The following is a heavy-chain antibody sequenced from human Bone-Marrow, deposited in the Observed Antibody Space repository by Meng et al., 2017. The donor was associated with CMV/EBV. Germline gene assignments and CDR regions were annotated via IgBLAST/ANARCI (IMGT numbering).Heavy chain of an antibody. CDR1: GYTFTSYY. V-gene: IGHV1-46*01. J-gene: IGHJ5*02. Sequence: ASVKVSCKASGYTFTSYYMHWVRQAPGQGLGWMGIINPSGGSTSYAQKFQGRVTMTRDTSTSTVYMELSSLRSEDTAVYYCAREREEGYCSSTSCYYGNWFDPWGQGTLVTVSS. D-gene: IGHD2-2*01. CDR3: AREREEGYCSSTSCYYGNWFDP. CDR2: INPSGGST.